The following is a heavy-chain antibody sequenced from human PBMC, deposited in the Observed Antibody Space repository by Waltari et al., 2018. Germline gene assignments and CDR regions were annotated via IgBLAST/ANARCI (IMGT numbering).Heavy chain of an antibody. V-gene: IGHV1-69*05. CDR3: ARGGLYGQQLLESAFEI. J-gene: IGHJ3*02. D-gene: IGHD6-13*01. Sequence: QVQLVQSGAELKKPGSSVKVSCKVSGGSFRTHAITWVRQAPGQGREWMGGIIPMVGTANYAQKIQDRVTINTDESMTTAYMHLSSLTSDDTAVYYCARGGLYGQQLLESAFEIWGQGTKVTVSS. CDR2: IIPMVGTA. CDR1: GGSFRTHA.